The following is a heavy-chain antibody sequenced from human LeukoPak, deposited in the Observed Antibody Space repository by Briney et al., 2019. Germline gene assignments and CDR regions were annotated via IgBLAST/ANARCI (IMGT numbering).Heavy chain of an antibody. Sequence: SXFTXXNYAMSWVRQAPGXGLEWVSIISDSAVGTYYTDSVKGRFTISRDNSKNTLYLQMNSLRAEDTAIYYCAKDYCSSTSCPQKDWGQGTLVTVSS. CDR3: AKDYCSSTSCPQKD. J-gene: IGHJ4*02. D-gene: IGHD2-2*01. V-gene: IGHV3-23*01. CDR1: XFTXXNYA. CDR2: ISDSAVGT.